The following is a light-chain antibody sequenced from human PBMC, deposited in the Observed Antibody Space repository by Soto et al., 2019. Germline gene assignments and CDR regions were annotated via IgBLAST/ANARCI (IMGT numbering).Light chain of an antibody. Sequence: DIQVAQSPSSLSASVGDRVTITCRTSQAINRYLNWYQQTPGRAHKLLIYAAYILHSGVQPRFSGSGVGTYFTLTIKGLQPEDFTAYYCKQTYDTPITFGQGTRLEI. J-gene: IGKJ5*01. CDR3: KQTYDTPIT. CDR2: AAY. CDR1: QAINRY. V-gene: IGKV1-39*01.